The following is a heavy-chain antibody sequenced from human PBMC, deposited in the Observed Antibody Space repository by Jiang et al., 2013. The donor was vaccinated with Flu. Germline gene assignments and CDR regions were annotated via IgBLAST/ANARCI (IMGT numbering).Heavy chain of an antibody. D-gene: IGHD3-10*01. J-gene: IGHJ4*02. CDR2: ISGSGGST. CDR3: AKDARGSFFPLVFDY. Sequence: RLSCASSGFISSNFAMSWVRQAPGKGLEWVSAISGSGGSTYYADSVKGRFTISRDNSKNTLYLQMNSLRAEDTAVYFCAKDARGSFFPLVFDYWGQGTLVTVSA. CDR1: GFISSNFA. V-gene: IGHV3-23*01.